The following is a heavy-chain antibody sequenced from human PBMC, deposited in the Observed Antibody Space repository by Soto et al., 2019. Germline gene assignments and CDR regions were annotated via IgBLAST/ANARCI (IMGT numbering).Heavy chain of an antibody. D-gene: IGHD2-21*02. Sequence: QVQLMQSGAEVKKPGASVTISCKASGYTFTSYYIHWVRQAPRQGLEWMAIINPSGGSTNYEQKXQXXXTXXRDTSTSTVNMELSSLSSEDTAVYYCARDLTAADSWGQGTLVTVSS. CDR2: INPSGGST. V-gene: IGHV1-46*01. CDR1: GYTFTSYY. J-gene: IGHJ4*02. CDR3: ARDLTAADS.